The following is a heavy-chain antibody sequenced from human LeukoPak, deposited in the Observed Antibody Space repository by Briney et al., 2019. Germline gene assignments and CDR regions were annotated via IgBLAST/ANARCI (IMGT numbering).Heavy chain of an antibody. Sequence: SETLSLTCAVYGGSFSGYYWSWIRQPPGKGLEWIGEINHSGSTNYNPSLKSRVTISVDTSKNQFSLKLSSVTAADTAVYYCARGRSQNPGSRRPRWFDPWGQGTLVTVSS. CDR3: ARGRSQNPGSRRPRWFDP. CDR2: INHSGST. CDR1: GGSFSGYY. V-gene: IGHV4-34*01. J-gene: IGHJ5*02. D-gene: IGHD6-13*01.